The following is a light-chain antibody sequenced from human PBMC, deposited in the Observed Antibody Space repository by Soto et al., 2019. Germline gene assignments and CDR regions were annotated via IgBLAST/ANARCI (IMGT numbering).Light chain of an antibody. CDR1: QSLLHSNGYNY. J-gene: IGKJ2*01. V-gene: IGKV2-28*01. CDR2: LGS. Sequence: DIVMPQSPLSLPVTPGEPASISCRSSQSLLHSNGYNYLDWYLQKPGQSPQLLIYLGSNRASGVPDRFNGSGSGTDFTLKISRVEAVDVGVSYCMQALQTPPYTFGQGTKLEIK. CDR3: MQALQTPPYT.